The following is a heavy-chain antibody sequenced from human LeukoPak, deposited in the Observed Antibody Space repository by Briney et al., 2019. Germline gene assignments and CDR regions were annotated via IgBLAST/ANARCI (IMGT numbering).Heavy chain of an antibody. D-gene: IGHD6-13*01. CDR1: GYMFVSRG. J-gene: IGHJ4*02. CDR3: VRDNSGLAGVSLDL. V-gene: IGHV1-18*01. CDR2: IGVRTGQT. Sequence: ASVKVSCKASGYMFVSRGFTWVRQAPGQGLEWRGWIGVRTGQTQFAQQFRDRFTMTTNTSTTTAFMELKSLRPDDTAVYYCVRDNSGLAGVSLDLWGQGTQVIVSS.